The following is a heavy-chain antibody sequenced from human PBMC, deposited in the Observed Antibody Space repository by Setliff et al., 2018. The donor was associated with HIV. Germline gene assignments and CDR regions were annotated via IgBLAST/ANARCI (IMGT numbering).Heavy chain of an antibody. CDR1: GGSISSGNYY. CDR2: IYYSGST. J-gene: IGHJ4*02. Sequence: SETLSLTCTVSGGSISSGNYYWSWIRQHPGKGLEWIGYIYYSGSTYYNPSLKSRVTMSVDTSKNQFSLKMTSVTAADTAVYFCARFNALLGSSTYYDYWGPGLLVTVSS. V-gene: IGHV4-31*03. D-gene: IGHD3-22*01. CDR3: ARFNALLGSSTYYDY.